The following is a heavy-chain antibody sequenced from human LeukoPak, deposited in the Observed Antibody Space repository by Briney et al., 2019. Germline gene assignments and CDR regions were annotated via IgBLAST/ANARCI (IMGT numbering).Heavy chain of an antibody. CDR1: GFTVSSNY. D-gene: IGHD3-22*01. J-gene: IGHJ4*02. CDR3: ARDALWNTYYYDSSGYE. V-gene: IGHV3-66*01. Sequence: GGSLRLSCAASGFTVSSNYMSWVRQAPGKGLEWVSVIYSSGSTYYADSVKGRFTISRDNSKNTLYLQMNSLRAEDTAVYYCARDALWNTYYYDSSGYEWGQGTLVTVSS. CDR2: IYSSGST.